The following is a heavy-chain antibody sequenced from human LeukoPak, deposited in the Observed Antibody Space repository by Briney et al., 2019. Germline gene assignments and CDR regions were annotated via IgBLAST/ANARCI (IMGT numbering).Heavy chain of an antibody. CDR2: IYSGGST. CDR1: GFTVSSNY. D-gene: IGHD6-13*01. J-gene: IGHJ4*02. CDR3: ATDSAGIAAAGRVY. V-gene: IGHV3-66*02. Sequence: GGSLRLSCAASGFTVSSNYMSWVRQAPGKGLDWVSVIYSGGSTYYADSVKGRFTISRDNSKNTLYLQMSGLRAEDTAVYYCATDSAGIAAAGRVYSGQGTLVTVSS.